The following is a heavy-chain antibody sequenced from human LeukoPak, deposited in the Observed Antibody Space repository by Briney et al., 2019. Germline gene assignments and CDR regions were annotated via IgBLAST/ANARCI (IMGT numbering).Heavy chain of an antibody. D-gene: IGHD3-9*01. V-gene: IGHV3-23*01. CDR2: ISGSGGST. Sequence: GGSLRLSCAASGFTFSNYAMSWVRQAPGKGLEWVSAISGSGGSTYYADSVKGRFTISRDNSKNTLYLQMNSLRAEDTAVYYCAKDHQRYFDWSNFDYWGQGTLVTVSS. J-gene: IGHJ4*02. CDR3: AKDHQRYFDWSNFDY. CDR1: GFTFSNYA.